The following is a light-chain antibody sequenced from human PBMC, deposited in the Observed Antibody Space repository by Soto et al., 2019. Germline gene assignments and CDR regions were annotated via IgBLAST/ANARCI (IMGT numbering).Light chain of an antibody. CDR2: GAS. CDR3: QQYGSATRKR. CDR1: QTVSITY. V-gene: IGKV3-20*01. J-gene: IGKJ5*01. Sequence: VCTQSPGTLSLSHGESATLSCRASQTVSITYLTWYQQKPGQAPRLLIVGASKRATGIPDRFSGSGSGRDCTLTISGLEPEDFAVYYCQQYGSATRKRFGQGTRLEI.